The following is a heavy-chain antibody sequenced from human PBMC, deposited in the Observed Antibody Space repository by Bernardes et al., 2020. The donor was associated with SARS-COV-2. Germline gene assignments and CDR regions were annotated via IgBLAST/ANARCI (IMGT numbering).Heavy chain of an antibody. CDR2: IWHDGSRE. V-gene: IGHV3-33*01. CDR3: ATEDGEWLES. J-gene: IGHJ5*01. CDR1: GFTFRDYT. D-gene: IGHD4-17*01. Sequence: GGSLRLSCAASGFTFRDYTMHWVRQAPGKGLEWVAVIWHDGSREYYVDSVKGRFAISRDNSNNTLYLQMNNLRVEDTALYRCATEDGEWLESWGPGTLVTVSS.